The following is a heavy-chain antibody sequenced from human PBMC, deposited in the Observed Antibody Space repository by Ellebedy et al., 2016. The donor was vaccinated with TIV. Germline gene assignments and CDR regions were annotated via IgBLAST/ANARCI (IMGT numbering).Heavy chain of an antibody. CDR2: IYSGGNT. Sequence: GESLKISCAASGFTVSNNYMNWVRQAPGKGLEWASVIYSGGNTYYADSVKGRFTISRDNSKNTLYLQMNSLRAEDTAVYSCARDGPTSIAAADYYYGMDVWGQGTTVTVPS. CDR3: ARDGPTSIAAADYYYGMDV. CDR1: GFTVSNNY. J-gene: IGHJ6*02. D-gene: IGHD6-13*01. V-gene: IGHV3-53*05.